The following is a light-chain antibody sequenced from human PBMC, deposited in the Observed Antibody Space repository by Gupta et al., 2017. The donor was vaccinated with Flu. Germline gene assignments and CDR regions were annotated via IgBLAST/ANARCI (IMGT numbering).Light chain of an antibody. CDR3: QQSYSTPPYS. CDR1: QSISSY. J-gene: IGKJ2*03. CDR2: AAS. Sequence: DIQMTQSPSSLSASVGDRVTITSRASQSISSYLNWYQQKPGKAPKLLIYAASSLQSGVPSRFSGSGYGTDFTLTISSLQPEDFATYYCQQSYSTPPYSFGQGTKLEIK. V-gene: IGKV1-39*01.